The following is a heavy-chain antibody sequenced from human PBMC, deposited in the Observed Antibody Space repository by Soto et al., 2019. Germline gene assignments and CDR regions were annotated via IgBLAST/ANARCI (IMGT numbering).Heavy chain of an antibody. CDR1: GDTFSNSA. J-gene: IGHJ6*02. Sequence: SVKVSCKASGDTFSNSAISWVRQAPGQGLEWMGGIIPMFDRLNYAQKFEGRVTITADKSTTTAYMELSSLTSEDTAVFLCAKSSNYDFWSSYSNYYYYGLDVWGQGTTVTVSS. V-gene: IGHV1-69*06. CDR3: AKSSNYDFWSSYSNYYYYGLDV. CDR2: IIPMFDRL. D-gene: IGHD3-3*01.